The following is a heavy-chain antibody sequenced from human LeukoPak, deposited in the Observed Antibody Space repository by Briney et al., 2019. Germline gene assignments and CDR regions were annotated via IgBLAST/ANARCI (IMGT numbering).Heavy chain of an antibody. Sequence: GGSLRLSCAASGFTFSNAWMSWVRQAPGKGLEWVGRIKSKTDGGTTDYAAPVKGRFTISRDDSKNTLYLQMSSLETEDTAVYYCTSLVPAASFDYWGQGTLVTVSS. J-gene: IGHJ4*02. V-gene: IGHV3-15*01. CDR2: IKSKTDGGTT. CDR1: GFTFSNAW. CDR3: TSLVPAASFDY. D-gene: IGHD2-2*01.